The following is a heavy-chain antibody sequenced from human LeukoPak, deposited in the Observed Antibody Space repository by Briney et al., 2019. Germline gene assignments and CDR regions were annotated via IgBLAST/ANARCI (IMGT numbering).Heavy chain of an antibody. D-gene: IGHD2-2*01. CDR3: ARQHTSWYRERYAMDV. Sequence: GESLKISCKGFGHVFTTYWIAWVRSTPTKGLEWMGIIYPGDADTKYSLSFQGQVTISLDKSTTTAFLQWRSLKASDSAIYFCARQHTSWYRERYAMDVWGQGTAVTVSS. CDR2: IYPGDADT. V-gene: IGHV5-51*01. J-gene: IGHJ6*02. CDR1: GHVFTTYW.